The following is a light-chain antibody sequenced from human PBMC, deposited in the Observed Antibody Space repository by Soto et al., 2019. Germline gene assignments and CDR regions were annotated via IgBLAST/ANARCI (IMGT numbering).Light chain of an antibody. CDR1: QSLSRS. Sequence: IVMTQSPGTLSLSPGDRATLSCRASQSLSRSSLAWYQQKPGRAPRLLIYGASTRATGIPARFSGSGSGTEFTLTISSLQSEDFAVYYCQQYNNWPRTFGQGTKVGIK. CDR2: GAS. V-gene: IGKV3-15*01. CDR3: QQYNNWPRT. J-gene: IGKJ1*01.